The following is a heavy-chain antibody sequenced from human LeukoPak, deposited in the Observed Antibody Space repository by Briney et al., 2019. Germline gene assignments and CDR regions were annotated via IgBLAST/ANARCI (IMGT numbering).Heavy chain of an antibody. Sequence: GASVKVSCGASGYTFTGYYMHWVRQAPGQGLEWMGWINPNSGGTDYAQKFQGRVTMTRDTSISTAYMELSRPRSDDTAVYYCASYPMYYYDSSGPKSEYFQHWGQGTLVTVSS. V-gene: IGHV1-2*02. J-gene: IGHJ1*01. CDR2: INPNSGGT. CDR3: ASYPMYYYDSSGPKSEYFQH. D-gene: IGHD3-22*01. CDR1: GYTFTGYY.